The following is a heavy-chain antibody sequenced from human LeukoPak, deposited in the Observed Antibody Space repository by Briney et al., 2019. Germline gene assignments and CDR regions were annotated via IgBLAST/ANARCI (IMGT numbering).Heavy chain of an antibody. D-gene: IGHD2/OR15-2a*01. CDR2: ISSSSSYI. CDR1: GFTFSSYS. CDR3: ARDIDPGIEYRIASPFDY. J-gene: IGHJ4*02. V-gene: IGHV3-21*01. Sequence: GGSLRLSCAASGFTFSSYSMNWVRQAPGKGLEWVSSISSSSSYIYYADSVKGRFTISRDNAKNSLYLQMNSLRAEDTAVYYCARDIDPGIEYRIASPFDYWGQGTLVTVSS.